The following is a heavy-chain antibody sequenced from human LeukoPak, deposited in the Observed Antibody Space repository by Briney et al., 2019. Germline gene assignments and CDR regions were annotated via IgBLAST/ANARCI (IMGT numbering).Heavy chain of an antibody. CDR2: ISGSGGST. CDR3: ARDPGRRNLFDP. Sequence: GGSLRLSCAASGFTFSSYAMSWVRQAPGKGLEWVSAISGSGGSTYYADSVKGRFTISRDNSKNTLYLQMNSLRAEDTAVYYCARDPGRRNLFDPWGQGTLVTVSS. V-gene: IGHV3-23*01. J-gene: IGHJ5*02. CDR1: GFTFSSYA.